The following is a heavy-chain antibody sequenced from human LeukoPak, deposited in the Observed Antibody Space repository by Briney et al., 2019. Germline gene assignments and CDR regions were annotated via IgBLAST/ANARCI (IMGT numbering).Heavy chain of an antibody. CDR2: IIPIFGTA. CDR3: ARDVAGSTSYYNTDYYYYMDV. CDR1: GGTFSSYA. D-gene: IGHD3-10*01. V-gene: IGHV1-69*05. Sequence: SVKVSCKASGGTFSSYAISLVRQAPGQGLEWMGRIIPIFGTANYAKKFQGRVTITTDESTSTAYMELSSLRSEDTAVYYCARDVAGSTSYYNTDYYYYMDVWGKGTTVTVSS. J-gene: IGHJ6*03.